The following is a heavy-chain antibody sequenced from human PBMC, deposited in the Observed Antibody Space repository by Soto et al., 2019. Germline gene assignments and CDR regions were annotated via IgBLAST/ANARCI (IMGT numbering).Heavy chain of an antibody. CDR3: ARIAVAGTSTPYFDY. Sequence: GWSLRLSCAASGFTFSSYAMGGVRQTPGKGLEWVSAISGSGGSTYYADSVKGRFTISRDNSKNTLYLQMNSLRAEDTAVYYCARIAVAGTSTPYFDYWGQGTLVTVSS. CDR1: GFTFSSYA. D-gene: IGHD6-19*01. V-gene: IGHV3-23*01. CDR2: ISGSGGST. J-gene: IGHJ4*02.